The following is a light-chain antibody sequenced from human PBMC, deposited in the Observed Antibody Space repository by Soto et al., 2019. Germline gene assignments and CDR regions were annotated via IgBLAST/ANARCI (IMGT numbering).Light chain of an antibody. CDR2: EVS. CDR3: SSYADSNNVL. Sequence: QSALTQPPSASGSPGQSVTISCTGTGSDIGDYNYVSWYQQHPGKAPKLMIYEVSQRPSGVPDRFSGSKSGNTASLTVSGLQAEDEANYYCSSYADSNNVLFGGGTKLTVL. V-gene: IGLV2-8*01. J-gene: IGLJ2*01. CDR1: GSDIGDYNY.